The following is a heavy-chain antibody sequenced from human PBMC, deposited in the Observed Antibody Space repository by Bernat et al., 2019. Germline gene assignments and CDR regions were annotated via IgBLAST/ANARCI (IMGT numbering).Heavy chain of an antibody. D-gene: IGHD6-6*01. CDR3: VRIGYSTSSLGIDY. J-gene: IGHJ4*02. CDR2: INRDGSIT. Sequence: EVQLVESGGGLVQPGGSLRLSCAASGFTFSSYWMHWVRQAPGKGLVWVARINRDGSITTYADSVRGRFTTSRDNAKNTLLLQMTSLTAEDTAVYYCVRIGYSTSSLGIDYWGQGALVSVSS. V-gene: IGHV3-74*01. CDR1: GFTFSSYW.